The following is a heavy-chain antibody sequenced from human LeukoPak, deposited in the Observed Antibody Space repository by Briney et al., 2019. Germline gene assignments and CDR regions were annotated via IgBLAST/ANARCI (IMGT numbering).Heavy chain of an antibody. Sequence: GRSLRLSCAASGFTFSSYAMHWVRQAPGKGLGWVAVIWYNGSNKNYADSVKGRFTISRDNSRSSLFLQMNSLRAEDTAIYYCAGTMVDAFDIWGQGTMLTVSS. CDR3: AGTMVDAFDI. CDR1: GFTFSSYA. J-gene: IGHJ3*02. D-gene: IGHD3-10*01. CDR2: IWYNGSNK. V-gene: IGHV3-33*01.